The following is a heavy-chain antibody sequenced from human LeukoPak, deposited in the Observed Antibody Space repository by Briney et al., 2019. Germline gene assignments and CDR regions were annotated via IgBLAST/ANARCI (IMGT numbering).Heavy chain of an antibody. V-gene: IGHV3-7*01. D-gene: IGHD1-26*01. J-gene: IGHJ3*02. CDR2: IKQDGSEK. Sequence: PGGSLRLSCAASGFTFSNYWMSWVRQAPGKGLEWVTHIKQDGSEKYYVDSVKGRFTISRDNAKYSLYLQMNSLRAEDTAVYYCARGGAVGTTTVAFDIWGQGTMVTVSS. CDR3: ARGGAVGTTTVAFDI. CDR1: GFTFSNYW.